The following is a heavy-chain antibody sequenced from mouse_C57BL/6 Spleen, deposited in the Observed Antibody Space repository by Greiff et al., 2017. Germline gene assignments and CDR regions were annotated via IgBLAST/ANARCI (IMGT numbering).Heavy chain of an antibody. Sequence: EVQLVESGGGLVQPGGSLSLSCAASGFTFTDYYMSWVRQPPGKALEWLGFIRNKANGYTTEYSASVKGRFTISRDNSQSILYLQMNALRAEDSATYDCARWGDYGDFDYWGQGTTLTVSS. CDR3: ARWGDYGDFDY. J-gene: IGHJ2*01. V-gene: IGHV7-3*01. D-gene: IGHD2-4*01. CDR1: GFTFTDYY. CDR2: IRNKANGYTT.